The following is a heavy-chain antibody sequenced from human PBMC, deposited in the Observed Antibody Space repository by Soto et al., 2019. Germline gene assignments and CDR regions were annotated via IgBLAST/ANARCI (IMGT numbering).Heavy chain of an antibody. CDR3: AIVVADIDYYFDY. V-gene: IGHV1-69*06. CDR1: GGTFSSYA. CDR2: IIPIFGTA. Sequence: SVKVSCKASGGTFSSYAISWVRQAPGQGLEWMGGIIPIFGTANYAQKFQGRVTITADKSTSTAYMELSSLRSEDTAVYYCAIVVADIDYYFDYWGQGTLVTAPQ. D-gene: IGHD5-12*01. J-gene: IGHJ4*02.